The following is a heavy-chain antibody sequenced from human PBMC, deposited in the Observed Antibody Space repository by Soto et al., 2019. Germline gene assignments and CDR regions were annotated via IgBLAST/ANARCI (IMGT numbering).Heavy chain of an antibody. V-gene: IGHV4-59*01. D-gene: IGHD3-10*01. CDR2: VHHTGNT. CDR3: ARGREDHVDHHFGHLFDY. J-gene: IGHJ4*02. CDR1: GYSIRDSF. Sequence: XETLSLTCTVAGYSIRDSFWSWVRQPPGKGLDWIGLVHHTGNTNYNPSLETRVTMLIDASANHFSLTLTSVTPADAAIYYCARGREDHVDHHFGHLFDYWGQGNLVTVSS.